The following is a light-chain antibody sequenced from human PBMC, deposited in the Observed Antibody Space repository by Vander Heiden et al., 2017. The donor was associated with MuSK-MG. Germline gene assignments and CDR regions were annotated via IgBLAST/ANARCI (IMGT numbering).Light chain of an antibody. CDR3: QQYYSTPFT. V-gene: IGKV4-1*01. CDR2: GAA. CDR1: HSLLYRSHHTHY. J-gene: IGKJ3*01. Sequence: DLVLTQSPDSLAVSLGERATINCKSSHSLLYRSHHTHYVGGCEQKPGRPPKRVRYGAARREGGVPDRFSGSGSGTDFTLTISSLQAEDVAVYYCQQYYSTPFTFGPGTKVDIK.